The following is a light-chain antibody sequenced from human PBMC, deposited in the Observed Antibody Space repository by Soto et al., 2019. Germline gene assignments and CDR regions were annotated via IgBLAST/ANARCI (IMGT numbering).Light chain of an antibody. Sequence: QSALTQPPSASGSPGQSVTISCTGTSSDVGGYNYVSWYQQHPGKAPKLMIYEVSKRPSGVPDRFSGSKSGNTAPLTVSGLQADDEADYYCSSYADSNPQYVFVTGTKV. CDR3: SSYADSNPQYV. V-gene: IGLV2-8*01. CDR2: EVS. J-gene: IGLJ1*01. CDR1: SSDVGGYNY.